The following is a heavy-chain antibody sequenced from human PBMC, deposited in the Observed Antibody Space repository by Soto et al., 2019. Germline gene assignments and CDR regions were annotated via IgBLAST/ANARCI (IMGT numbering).Heavy chain of an antibody. CDR2: IIPIFGTA. CDR3: ARVELLQINYYYYGMDV. D-gene: IGHD1-26*01. CDR1: GGTFSSYA. Sequence: ASVKVSCKASGGTFSSYAISWVRQAPGQGLEWMGGIIPIFGTANYAQKFQGRVTITADESTSTAYMELSSLRSEDTAVYYCARVELLQINYYYYGMDVWGQGTTVTVSS. J-gene: IGHJ6*02. V-gene: IGHV1-69*13.